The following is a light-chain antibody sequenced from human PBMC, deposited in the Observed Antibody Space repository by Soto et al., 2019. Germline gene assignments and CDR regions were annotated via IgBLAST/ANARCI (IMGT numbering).Light chain of an antibody. CDR3: KSYAGSNTYV. V-gene: IGLV2-8*01. J-gene: IGLJ1*01. CDR2: GVS. CDR1: ISDFVVYNY. Sequence: QSVLTQPASVSGSPGQSITISCTGTISDFVVYNYVSWYQQHPGKAPKLMIYGVSNRPSGVPDRFSGSKSGNTASLTVSGLQAADEADYFCKSYAGSNTYVFGSGTKVTVL.